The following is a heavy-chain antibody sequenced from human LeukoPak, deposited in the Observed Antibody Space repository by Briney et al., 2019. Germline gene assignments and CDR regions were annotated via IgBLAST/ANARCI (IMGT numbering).Heavy chain of an antibody. CDR1: GASIKNFY. Sequence: SETLSLTCSVSGASIKNFYWSWIRQPAGKGLEWIGYFYLSGTTEYNPSLRSRVTMSVDTSENLFSLKLTSVTAADTAVYYCVRAACSSDACYFFDYWGQGIPVTVSS. CDR3: VRAACSSDACYFFDY. J-gene: IGHJ4*02. D-gene: IGHD1-26*01. V-gene: IGHV4-4*07. CDR2: FYLSGTT.